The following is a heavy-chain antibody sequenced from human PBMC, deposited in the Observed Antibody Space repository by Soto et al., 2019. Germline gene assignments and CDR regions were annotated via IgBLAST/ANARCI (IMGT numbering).Heavy chain of an antibody. CDR1: GGSISNYY. CDR3: ARHRYSYGVYYFDY. V-gene: IGHV4-59*08. J-gene: IGHJ4*02. D-gene: IGHD5-18*01. Sequence: PSETLSLTCIVSGGSISNYYWSWIRQPPGKGLEWIGYIYYSGSTNYNPSLTSRVTISVDTSKNQFSLKMRSVTAAYSAVYYCARHRYSYGVYYFDYWGQGTLVTVSS. CDR2: IYYSGST.